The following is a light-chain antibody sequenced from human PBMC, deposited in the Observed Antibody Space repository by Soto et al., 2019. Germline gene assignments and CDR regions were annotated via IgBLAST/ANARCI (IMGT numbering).Light chain of an antibody. V-gene: IGLV2-23*01. CDR3: SAYAGNNTLV. Sequence: QSVLTQPASVSGSPGQSITISCTGTSSDVGSYNLVSWYQQYPGKAPKLLISEDNKRPSGVSNRFSGSKSGNTASLTISGLQADDEADYYCSAYAGNNTLVFGGGTKVTVL. CDR1: SSDVGSYNL. CDR2: EDN. J-gene: IGLJ2*01.